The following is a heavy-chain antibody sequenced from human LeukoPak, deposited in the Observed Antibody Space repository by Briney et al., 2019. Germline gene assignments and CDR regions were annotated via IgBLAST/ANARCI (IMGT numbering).Heavy chain of an antibody. CDR1: GGSISSSSYY. CDR2: IYYSGST. D-gene: IGHD6-19*01. J-gene: IGHJ3*02. V-gene: IGHV4-39*01. CDR3: ARPRGWTPGAFDI. Sequence: PSETLSLTCTVSGGSISSSSYYWGWIRQLPGKGLEWIGSIYYSGSTYYNPSLKSRVTISVDTSKNQFSLKLSSVTAADTAVYYCARPRGWTPGAFDIWGQGTMVTVSS.